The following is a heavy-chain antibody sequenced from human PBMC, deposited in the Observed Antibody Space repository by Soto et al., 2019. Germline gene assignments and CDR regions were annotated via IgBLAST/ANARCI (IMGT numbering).Heavy chain of an antibody. D-gene: IGHD1-7*01. Sequence: GGALRLSCAASGFTFSSYAMIWVRQAPGKGLEWVSAISGSGGSTYYADSVKGRFTISRDNSKNTLYLQMNSLRAEDTAVYYCAKDLGFSSGTGTTKYGMDVWGQGTTVTVSS. CDR2: ISGSGGST. CDR1: GFTFSSYA. CDR3: AKDLGFSSGTGTTKYGMDV. J-gene: IGHJ6*02. V-gene: IGHV3-23*01.